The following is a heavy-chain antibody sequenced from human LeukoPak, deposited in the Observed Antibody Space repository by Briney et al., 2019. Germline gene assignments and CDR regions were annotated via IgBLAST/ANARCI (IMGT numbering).Heavy chain of an antibody. V-gene: IGHV3-33*01. D-gene: IGHD2-21*01. CDR2: IWYDESNK. Sequence: PGGSLRLSCAASRFTFRNYGMHWVRQAPGKGLEWVAVIWYDESNKYYADSVKGRFTISRDNSKNTLYLQMNSLRAEDTAVYYCARGFHFGLDYWGQGTLVTVSS. CDR3: ARGFHFGLDY. CDR1: RFTFRNYG. J-gene: IGHJ4*02.